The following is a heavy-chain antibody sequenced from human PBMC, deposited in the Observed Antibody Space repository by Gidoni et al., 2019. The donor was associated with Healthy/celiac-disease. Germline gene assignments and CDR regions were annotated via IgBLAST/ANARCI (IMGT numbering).Heavy chain of an antibody. CDR3: ARGRNYYGSGSYYKQGPYYYYGMDV. CDR2: INHSGST. Sequence: QVQLQQWCAGLLKPSETLSLTCAVYGGSFSGYYWSWIRQPPGKGLEWIGEINHSGSTNYNPSLKSRVTISVDTSKNQFSLKLSSVTAADTAVYYCARGRNYYGSGSYYKQGPYYYYGMDVWGQGTTVTVSS. D-gene: IGHD3-10*01. V-gene: IGHV4-34*01. J-gene: IGHJ6*02. CDR1: GGSFSGYY.